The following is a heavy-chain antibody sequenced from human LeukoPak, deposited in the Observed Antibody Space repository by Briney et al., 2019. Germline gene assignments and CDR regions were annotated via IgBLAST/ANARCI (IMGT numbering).Heavy chain of an antibody. CDR1: GGSISSYY. V-gene: IGHV4-59*12. CDR2: IYYSGST. CDR3: ARDGAGVAANAFDI. J-gene: IGHJ3*02. D-gene: IGHD6-13*01. Sequence: KTSETLSLTCTVSGGSISSYYWSWIRQPPGKGLEWIGYIYYSGSTNYNPSLKSRVTISVDTSKNQFSLKLSSVTAADTAVYYCARDGAGVAANAFDIWGQGTMVTVSS.